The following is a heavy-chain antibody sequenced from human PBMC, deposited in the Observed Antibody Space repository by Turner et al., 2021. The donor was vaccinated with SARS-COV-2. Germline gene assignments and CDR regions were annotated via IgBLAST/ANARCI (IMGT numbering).Heavy chain of an antibody. D-gene: IGHD1-26*01. CDR1: GGTFSSYA. V-gene: IGHV1-69*10. J-gene: IGHJ4*02. Sequence: QVQLVQSGAEVKKPGSSVTVSCKASGGTFSSYAISWVRQAPVQGLEWMGGIIPILGIANYAQKLQGRVTITADKSRSSAYMELSSMRSEDTAVYYCARDGKWEPLDYWGQGTLVTVSS. CDR3: ARDGKWEPLDY. CDR2: IIPILGIA.